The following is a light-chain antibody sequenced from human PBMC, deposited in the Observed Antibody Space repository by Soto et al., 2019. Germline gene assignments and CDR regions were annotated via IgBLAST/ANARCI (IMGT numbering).Light chain of an antibody. J-gene: IGKJ5*01. CDR1: QSVSDY. CDR3: QQRSNWPPDLT. V-gene: IGKV3-11*01. CDR2: DAS. Sequence: EVGLPQSRAPLPLSPGERATLSCRAGQSVSDYLGWYQQKPGQAPRLLIYDASSRATGIPARFSGSGSGTDFSLTISSLEPGDFSVYYCQQRSNWPPDLTVGQGTRLEI.